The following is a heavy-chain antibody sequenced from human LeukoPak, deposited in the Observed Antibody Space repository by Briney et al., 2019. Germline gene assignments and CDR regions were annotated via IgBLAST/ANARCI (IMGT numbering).Heavy chain of an antibody. CDR3: ARGLDDGSGSYLVPSTNYYYMDV. J-gene: IGHJ6*03. CDR1: GYTFTGYY. Sequence: GASVKVSCKASGYTFTGYYMHWVRQAPGQGLEWMGWINPNSGGTNYAQKFQGRVTMTRDTSISTAYMELSRLRSDDTAVYYCARGLDDGSGSYLVPSTNYYYMDVWGKGTTVTVSS. CDR2: INPNSGGT. D-gene: IGHD3-10*01. V-gene: IGHV1-2*02.